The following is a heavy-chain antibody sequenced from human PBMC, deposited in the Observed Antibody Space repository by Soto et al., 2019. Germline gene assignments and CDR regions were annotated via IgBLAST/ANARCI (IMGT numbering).Heavy chain of an antibody. CDR1: GGSISSYY. CDR2: VHYTGST. D-gene: IGHD3-9*01. J-gene: IGHJ4*02. Sequence: SETLSLTCSVSGGSISSYYWSWIRQPPGKGLEWIAYVHYTGSTNYNPSLKSRVTISLDTSKNQFSLKLSSVTAADTAVYYCARGMAEEQIFYYFDYWGQGALVTVSS. CDR3: ARGMAEEQIFYYFDY. V-gene: IGHV4-59*01.